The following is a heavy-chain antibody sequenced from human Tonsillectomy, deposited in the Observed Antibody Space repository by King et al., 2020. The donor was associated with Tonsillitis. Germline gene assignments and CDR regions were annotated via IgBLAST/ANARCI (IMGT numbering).Heavy chain of an antibody. CDR3: ARGNYGDYYY. D-gene: IGHD4-17*01. CDR2: IYYSGST. V-gene: IGHV4-31*03. Sequence: VQLQESGPGLVKPSQTLSLTCTVSGGSISRGGYYWTWIRQHPGKGLEWIGSIYYSGSTYYNPSLKSRVTISVDTSKNQFSLKLTSVTAADTAVYYCARGNYGDYYYWGQGTLVTVSS. J-gene: IGHJ4*02. CDR1: GGSISRGGYY.